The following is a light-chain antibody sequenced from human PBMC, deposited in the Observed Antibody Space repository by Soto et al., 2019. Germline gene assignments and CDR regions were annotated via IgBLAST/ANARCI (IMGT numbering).Light chain of an antibody. CDR3: QERSNLPLT. CDR1: QSVSAN. CDR2: DAS. J-gene: IGKJ4*01. V-gene: IGKV3-11*01. Sequence: THSPFALSVNQEPRASLPCRASQSVSANLAWYQQKPGQAPRLLIYDASNRATGIPARFSGSGSGTDFTLTISSLEPEDFAVYYCQERSNLPLTFGGVTKVDIK.